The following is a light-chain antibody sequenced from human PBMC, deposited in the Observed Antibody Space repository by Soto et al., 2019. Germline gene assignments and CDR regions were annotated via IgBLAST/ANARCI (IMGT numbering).Light chain of an antibody. J-gene: IGLJ2*01. CDR1: SSDVGGYNY. CDR3: SSYTTSSTLVV. V-gene: IGLV2-14*03. Sequence: QSALTQPASVSGSPGQSITISCTGTSSDVGGYNYVSWYQHHPGKAPKLIIYDVSNRPSGFSYRFSGSKSGNTASLTISGLPAEDEADYYCSSYTTSSTLVVFGGGTKLTVL. CDR2: DVS.